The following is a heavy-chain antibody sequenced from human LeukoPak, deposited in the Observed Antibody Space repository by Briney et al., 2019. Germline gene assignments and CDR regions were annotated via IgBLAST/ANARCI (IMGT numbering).Heavy chain of an antibody. V-gene: IGHV1-18*01. D-gene: IGHD4-17*01. CDR2: ISAYNGNT. CDR1: GYTFTSYG. Sequence: ASVKVSCKASGYTFTSYGISWVRQAPGQGLEWMGWISAYNGNTNYAQKLQGRVTMTTDTSASTASMELRSLRSDDTAVYYCARDYGDYYFDYWGQGTLVTVSS. J-gene: IGHJ4*02. CDR3: ARDYGDYYFDY.